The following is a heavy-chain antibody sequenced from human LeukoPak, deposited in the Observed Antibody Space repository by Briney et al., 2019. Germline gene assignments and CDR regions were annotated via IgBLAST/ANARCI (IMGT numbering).Heavy chain of an antibody. CDR2: INPNSGGT. CDR1: GFTFTSHD. J-gene: IGHJ4*02. V-gene: IGHV1-2*06. D-gene: IGHD5-24*01. Sequence: EASVKDSCKASGFTFTSHDYNWVLQAPGEGLERMGRINPNSGGTNYAQKFQGRVTMTRDTSISTAYMELSRLRSDDTAVYYCARGGPRPGMATIDLKVQYFDYWAQGTLVTVSS. CDR3: ARGGPRPGMATIDLKVQYFDY.